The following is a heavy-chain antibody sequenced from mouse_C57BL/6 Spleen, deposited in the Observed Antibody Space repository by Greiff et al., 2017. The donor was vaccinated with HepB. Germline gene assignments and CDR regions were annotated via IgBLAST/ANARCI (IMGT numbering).Heavy chain of an antibody. D-gene: IGHD3-3*01. CDR2: IYPGSGNT. Sequence: LVESGPELVKPGASVKISCKASGYSFTSYYIHWVKQRPGQGLEWIGWIYPGSGNTKYNEKFKGKATLTADTSSSTAYMQLSSLTSEDSAVYYCAREGGTFYFDYWGQGTTLTVSS. CDR3: AREGGTFYFDY. J-gene: IGHJ2*01. CDR1: GYSFTSYY. V-gene: IGHV1-66*01.